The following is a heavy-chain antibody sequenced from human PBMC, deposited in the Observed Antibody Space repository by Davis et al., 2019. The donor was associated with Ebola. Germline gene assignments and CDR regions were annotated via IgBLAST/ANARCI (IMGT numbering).Heavy chain of an antibody. Sequence: PGGSLRLSCAASGLASRGYAMNWVRQAPGKGLEWVSSISSSSSYIYYADSVKGRFTISRDNAKNSLYLQMNSLRAEDTAVYYCARVDYSNYVAGFDPWGQGTLVTVSS. CDR1: GLASRGYA. V-gene: IGHV3-21*01. CDR2: ISSSSSYI. CDR3: ARVDYSNYVAGFDP. J-gene: IGHJ5*02. D-gene: IGHD4-11*01.